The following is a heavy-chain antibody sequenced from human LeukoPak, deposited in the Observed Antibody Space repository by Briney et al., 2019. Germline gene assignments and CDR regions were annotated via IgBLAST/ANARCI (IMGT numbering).Heavy chain of an antibody. V-gene: IGHV4-39*01. D-gene: IGHD6-19*01. J-gene: IGHJ3*02. CDR2: IYYSGST. CDR3: ARHMASRQWLVPLDAFDI. CDR1: GGSISSSSYY. Sequence: SETLSLTCTVSGGSISSSSYYWGWIRQPPGKGLEWIGSIYYSGSTYYNPSLKSRVTISVDTSKNQFSLKLSSVTAADTAVYYCARHMASRQWLVPLDAFDIWGQGTMVTVSS.